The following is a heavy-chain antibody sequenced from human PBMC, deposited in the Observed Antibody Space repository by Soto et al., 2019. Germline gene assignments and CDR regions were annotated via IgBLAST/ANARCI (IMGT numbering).Heavy chain of an antibody. CDR1: GFTFSSYG. Sequence: GGSLRLSCAASGFTFSSYGMHWVRQAPGKGLEWVAVIWYDGSNKYYADSVKGRFTISRDNSKNTLYLQMNSLRAEDTAVYYCARDLNAVTAIPGVFDYWGQGTLVTVSS. D-gene: IGHD2-21*02. V-gene: IGHV3-33*01. CDR2: IWYDGSNK. CDR3: ARDLNAVTAIPGVFDY. J-gene: IGHJ4*02.